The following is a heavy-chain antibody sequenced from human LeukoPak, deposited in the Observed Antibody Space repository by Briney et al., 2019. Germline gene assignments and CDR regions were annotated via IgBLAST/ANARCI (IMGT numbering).Heavy chain of an antibody. Sequence: PSETLSLTCAVYGGSLGGYSWSWIRQPPGKGLEWIGRIYTSGSTNYNPSLKSRVTMSVDTSKNQFSLKLSSVTAADTAVYYCARESGYYTGLNYYMDVRGKGTTVTVSS. CDR3: ARESGYYTGLNYYMDV. CDR1: GGSLGGYS. CDR2: IYTSGST. V-gene: IGHV4-59*10. J-gene: IGHJ6*03. D-gene: IGHD3-3*01.